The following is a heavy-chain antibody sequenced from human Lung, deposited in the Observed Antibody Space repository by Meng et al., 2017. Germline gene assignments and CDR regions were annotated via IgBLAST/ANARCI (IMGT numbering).Heavy chain of an antibody. CDR1: GVSFSDYY. V-gene: IGHV4-34*01. J-gene: IGHJ4*02. Sequence: QGTLQQWGAGLLKPSETLSLTCVVSGVSFSDYYWSWIRQPPGKGLEWIGEINHSGSTNYNPSLESRATISVDTSQNNLSLKLSSVTAADSAVYYCARGPTTMAHDFDYWGQETLVTVSS. D-gene: IGHD4-11*01. CDR3: ARGPTTMAHDFDY. CDR2: INHSGST.